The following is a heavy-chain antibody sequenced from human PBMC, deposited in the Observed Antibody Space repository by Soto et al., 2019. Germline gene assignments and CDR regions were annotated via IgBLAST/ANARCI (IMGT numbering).Heavy chain of an antibody. J-gene: IGHJ1*01. D-gene: IGHD3-22*01. Sequence: GGSLRLSCAASGFTFSSYGMHWVRQAPGKGLEWVAIISYDGSNKYYADSVKGRFTISRDNSKNTLYLQMNSLRAEDTAEYYCVKTNYYDSSGFYWGQGTVVTVSS. V-gene: IGHV3-30*18. CDR2: ISYDGSNK. CDR3: VKTNYYDSSGFY. CDR1: GFTFSSYG.